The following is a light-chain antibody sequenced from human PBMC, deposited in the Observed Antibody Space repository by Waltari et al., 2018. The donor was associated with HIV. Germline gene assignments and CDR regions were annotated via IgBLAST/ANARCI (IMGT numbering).Light chain of an antibody. V-gene: IGKV3-20*01. J-gene: IGKJ4*01. CDR3: HQYGTSPLT. Sequence: SLSPGERATLSCRASQSVNSSYLAWYQQKSGQAPSLLIYGASSRATGIPDRFSGSGSGTDFTLTISRLEPEDFAVYYCHQYGTSPLTFGGGTKMEI. CDR1: QSVNSSY. CDR2: GAS.